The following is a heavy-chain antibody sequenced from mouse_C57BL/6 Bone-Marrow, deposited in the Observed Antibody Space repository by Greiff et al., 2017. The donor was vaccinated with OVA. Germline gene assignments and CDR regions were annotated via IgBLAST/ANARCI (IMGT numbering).Heavy chain of an antibody. CDR3: ARLWYRWFAY. CDR2: IDPSDSYT. D-gene: IGHD2-1*01. V-gene: IGHV1-50*01. J-gene: IGHJ3*01. CDR1: GYTFTSYW. Sequence: VQLQQPGAELVKPGASVKLSCKASGYTFTSYWMQWVKQRPGQGLEWIGEIDPSDSYTNYNQKFKGKATLTVDTSSSTAYMQLSSLTSEDSAVYYCARLWYRWFAYWGQGTLVTVSA.